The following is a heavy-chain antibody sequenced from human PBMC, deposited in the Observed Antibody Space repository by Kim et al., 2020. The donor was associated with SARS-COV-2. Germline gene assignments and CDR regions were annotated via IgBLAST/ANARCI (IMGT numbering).Heavy chain of an antibody. CDR3: AAGHANSWYTYGMDV. J-gene: IGHJ6*02. CDR2: IVVGSGYT. V-gene: IGHV1-58*01. Sequence: SVKVSCKASGFTFTNSAVQWVRQARGQRLEWIGWIVVGSGYTNYAQRFQERVSITRDMSTSTAYMELSSLRSEDTAVYYCAAGHANSWYTYGMDVWGQGATVTVSS. CDR1: GFTFTNSA. D-gene: IGHD6-13*01.